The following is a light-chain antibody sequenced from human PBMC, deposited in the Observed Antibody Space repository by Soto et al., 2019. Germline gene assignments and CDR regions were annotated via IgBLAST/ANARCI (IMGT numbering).Light chain of an antibody. Sequence: QSVLTQPASVSGSPGQSITISCTGTSSDVGGYNYVSWYQHHPGKAPKLMLYEVSNRPSGVSNRFSGSKSGNTASLTISGLQAEDEADYYCSSYTSSSTQVFGTGPKVTVL. V-gene: IGLV2-14*01. CDR1: SSDVGGYNY. CDR3: SSYTSSSTQV. J-gene: IGLJ1*01. CDR2: EVS.